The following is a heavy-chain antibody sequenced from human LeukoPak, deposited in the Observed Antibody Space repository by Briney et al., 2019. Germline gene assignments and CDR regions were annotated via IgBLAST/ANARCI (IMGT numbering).Heavy chain of an antibody. CDR3: TSDRGIAARPLFDL. Sequence: PGGSLRLSCAGSGFPFSKAWMSWVRQAPGEGLEWLGRFKSKTDGGATDYAATVKGRFSLSRDDSKNTLYLQMNSLKIEDTAVYYCTSDRGIAARPLFDLWGQGTLVTVSS. CDR1: GFPFSKAW. V-gene: IGHV3-15*01. D-gene: IGHD6-6*01. CDR2: FKSKTDGGAT. J-gene: IGHJ4*02.